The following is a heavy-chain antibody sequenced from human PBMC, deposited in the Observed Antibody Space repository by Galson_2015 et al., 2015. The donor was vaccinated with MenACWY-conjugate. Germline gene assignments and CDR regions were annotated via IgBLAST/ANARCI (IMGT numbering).Heavy chain of an antibody. CDR2: VYYGGNT. J-gene: IGHJ4*02. D-gene: IGHD1-1*01. CDR3: VRGTGLAY. Sequence: ETLSLTCTVSGGSLDTYYWSCIRQPPGKGLEWIGYVYYGGNTNYNPSLKSRVTISADTSKNQFFLRLTSVTAADTAVYYCVRGTGLAYWGQGTLVSVSS. CDR1: GGSLDTYY. V-gene: IGHV4-59*01.